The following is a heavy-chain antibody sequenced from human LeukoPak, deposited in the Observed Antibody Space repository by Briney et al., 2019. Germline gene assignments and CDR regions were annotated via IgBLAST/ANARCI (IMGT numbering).Heavy chain of an antibody. CDR1: GYTFTSYD. CDR3: ARGPGMTTVVTGVFDY. Sequence: GASVKVSCKASGYTFTSYDINWVRQATGQGLEWMGWMNPNSGNTGYAQKFQGRVTMTRNTSISTAYMELSSLRSEDTAVYYCARGPGMTTVVTGVFDYWGQGTLVTVSS. CDR2: MNPNSGNT. D-gene: IGHD4-23*01. V-gene: IGHV1-8*01. J-gene: IGHJ4*02.